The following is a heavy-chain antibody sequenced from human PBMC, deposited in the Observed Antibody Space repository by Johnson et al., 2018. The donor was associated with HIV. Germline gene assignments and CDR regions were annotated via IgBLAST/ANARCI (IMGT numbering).Heavy chain of an antibody. CDR3: ASEVRGVLDI. D-gene: IGHD3-10*01. J-gene: IGHJ3*02. V-gene: IGHV3-11*04. CDR1: GFTFSDYC. CDR2: ISSSGDTT. Sequence: QVQLVESGGDLVKPGGSLRLSCAASGFTFSDYCMSWIRQAPGKGLEWISYISSSGDTTYYADSVKGRFTISRDNSKNTLYLQMNSLRVEDTAVYYCASEVRGVLDICGQGTMVTVSS.